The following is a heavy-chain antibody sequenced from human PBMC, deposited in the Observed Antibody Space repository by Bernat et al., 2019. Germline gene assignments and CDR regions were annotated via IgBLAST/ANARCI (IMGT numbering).Heavy chain of an antibody. CDR3: ARGLGAPYYYDSSGYYYPFGY. J-gene: IGHJ4*02. CDR1: GYTFTGYY. CDR2: INPNSGGT. V-gene: IGHV1-2*04. D-gene: IGHD3-22*01. Sequence: QVQLVQSGAEVKKPGASVKVSCKASGYTFTGYYMHWVRQAPGQGLEWMGWINPNSGGTNYAQKFQGWVTMTRETSIRTAYMELSRLRSDDTAVYYCARGLGAPYYYDSSGYYYPFGYWGQGTLVTVSS.